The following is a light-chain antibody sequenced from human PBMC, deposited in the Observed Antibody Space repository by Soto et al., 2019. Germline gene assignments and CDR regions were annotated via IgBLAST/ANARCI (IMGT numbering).Light chain of an antibody. CDR2: SNN. J-gene: IGLJ2*01. V-gene: IGLV1-44*01. CDR3: ATWDDSLNGLI. Sequence: QSVLTQPPSASGTPGQRVTISCSGGSPNIKTNGVSWYQQVPGAAPKLLIYSNNQRPSGAPDRFSGSKSGTSASLAISGLQSEDEATYHCATWDDSLNGLIFGGGTKLTVL. CDR1: SPNIKTNG.